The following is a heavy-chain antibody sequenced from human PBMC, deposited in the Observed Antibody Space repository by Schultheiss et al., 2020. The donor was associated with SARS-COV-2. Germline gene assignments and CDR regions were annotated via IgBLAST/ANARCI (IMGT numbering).Heavy chain of an antibody. CDR3: VRGVGTGTYSDSFDI. Sequence: SETLSLTCALYGGSFSGYSWTWIRQPPGKGLEWIGEINHSGSTNYNPSLKSRVTISIDTSKNEFSLKLKSVTAADTAVFFCVRGVGTGTYSDSFDIWGQGTRVTVSS. CDR1: GGSFSGYS. V-gene: IGHV4-34*01. D-gene: IGHD3-10*01. CDR2: INHSGST. J-gene: IGHJ3*02.